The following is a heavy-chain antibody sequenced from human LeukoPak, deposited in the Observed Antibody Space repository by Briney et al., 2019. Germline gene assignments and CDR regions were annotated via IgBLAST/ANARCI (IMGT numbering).Heavy chain of an antibody. V-gene: IGHV3-20*04. CDR2: INWNGGST. CDR1: GFTLNDYG. CDR3: ARVIVFQHYYDSSGYYYDY. D-gene: IGHD3-22*01. J-gene: IGHJ4*02. Sequence: GGSLRLSCVVSGFTLNDYGMSWVRQAPGKGLEWVSGINWNGGSTGYADSVKGRFTISRDNAKNSLYLQMNSLRAEDTALYYCARVIVFQHYYDSSGYYYDYWGQGTLVTVSS.